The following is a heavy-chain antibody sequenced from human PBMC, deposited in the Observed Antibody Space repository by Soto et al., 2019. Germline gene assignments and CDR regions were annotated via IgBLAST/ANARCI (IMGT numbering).Heavy chain of an antibody. D-gene: IGHD3-3*02. J-gene: IGHJ4*02. CDR1: GFTFSNYG. V-gene: IGHV3-30*18. Sequence: PGGALRFSCAASGFTFSNYGMQWVRQAPGKGLEWVAVIAFDGRVKYYAESVKGRFTISRDKSKNTLYLQMDSLRAEDTAVYYCAKELDVKTSHYFDYWGQGILVTVSS. CDR2: IAFDGRVK. CDR3: AKELDVKTSHYFDY.